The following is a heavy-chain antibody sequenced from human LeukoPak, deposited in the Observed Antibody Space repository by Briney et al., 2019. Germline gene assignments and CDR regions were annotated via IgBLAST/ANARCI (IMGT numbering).Heavy chain of an antibody. Sequence: GGSLRLSCAASGFTFSSYAMSWVRQAPGKGLAWVSTISGGSGSTYYADSVKGRFTISRDNAKNSLYLQMNSLRAEDMAVYYCARGSDLKYFQYWGQGTLVTVSS. CDR2: ISGGSGST. CDR3: ARGSDLKYFQY. V-gene: IGHV3-23*01. J-gene: IGHJ1*01. CDR1: GFTFSSYA.